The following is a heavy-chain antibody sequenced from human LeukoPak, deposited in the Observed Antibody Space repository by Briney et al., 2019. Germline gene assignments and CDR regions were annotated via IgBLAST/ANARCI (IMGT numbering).Heavy chain of an antibody. D-gene: IGHD2-21*01. Sequence: SETLSLTCGASDGSLDIYYWMFVRQPPGKGLQWIGEITYRGSPYYHPSLKSRVTISIDASQRHVSLTLNSVTAADTAVYYCATYGGDWKFDSWGQGTLVTVS. CDR2: ITYRGSP. CDR3: ATYGGDWKFDS. V-gene: IGHV4-34*01. J-gene: IGHJ4*02. CDR1: DGSLDIYY.